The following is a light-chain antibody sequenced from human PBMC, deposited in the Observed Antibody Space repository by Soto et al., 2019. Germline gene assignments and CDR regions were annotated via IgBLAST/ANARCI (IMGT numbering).Light chain of an antibody. V-gene: IGKV3-11*01. J-gene: IGKJ2*01. CDR1: QSVSSY. CDR3: QQRRNWPPYT. Sequence: EIVLTQSPATLSLSPGERATLSCRASQSVSSYLAWYQQKPGQAPRLLIYDASNRATGIPARFSGSGSGTDIAFTLSSVEPEDFAVAFCQQRRNWPPYTFGQGTKLEIK. CDR2: DAS.